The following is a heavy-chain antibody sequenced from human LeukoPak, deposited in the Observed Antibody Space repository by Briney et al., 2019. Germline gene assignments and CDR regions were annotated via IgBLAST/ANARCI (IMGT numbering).Heavy chain of an antibody. V-gene: IGHV1-69*05. CDR3: ASCPAAAGKKARYYYMDV. Sequence: SVKVSCKASGGTFSSYAISWVRQAPGQGLEWMGRIIPIFGTANYAQKFQGRVTITTDESTSTAYMELSSLRSEDTAVYYCASCPAAAGKKARYYYMDVWGKGTTVTVSS. D-gene: IGHD6-13*01. CDR1: GGTFSSYA. J-gene: IGHJ6*03. CDR2: IIPIFGTA.